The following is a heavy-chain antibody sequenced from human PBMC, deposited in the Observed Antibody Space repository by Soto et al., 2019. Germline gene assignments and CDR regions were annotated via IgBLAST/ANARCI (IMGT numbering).Heavy chain of an antibody. CDR1: GFTFSSYE. D-gene: IGHD1-20*01. CDR2: ISSSGSTI. Sequence: EVQLVESGGGLVQPGGSLRLSCAASGFTFSSYEMNWVRQAPGKGLEWVSYISSSGSTIYYADSVKGRFTISRDNSRNTVSLQMNSVRVEDTALYYCPTGEERISNWDGKFVSWGQGSLVTASS. J-gene: IGHJ4*02. V-gene: IGHV3-48*03. CDR3: PTGEERISNWDGKFVS.